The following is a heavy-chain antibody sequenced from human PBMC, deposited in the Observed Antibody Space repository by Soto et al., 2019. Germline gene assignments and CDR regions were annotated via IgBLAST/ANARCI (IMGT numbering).Heavy chain of an antibody. CDR1: GGTFSSYA. V-gene: IGHV1-69*01. D-gene: IGHD3-22*01. Sequence: QVQLVQSGAEVKKPGSSVKVSCKASGGTFSSYAISWVRQAPGPGLEWMGGIIPIFGTANYAQKCQGRVTITADESTSTAYMEVSSLRSEDTAVYYCARDGHGSGYYITESFDYWGQGTLVTVSS. J-gene: IGHJ4*02. CDR3: ARDGHGSGYYITESFDY. CDR2: IIPIFGTA.